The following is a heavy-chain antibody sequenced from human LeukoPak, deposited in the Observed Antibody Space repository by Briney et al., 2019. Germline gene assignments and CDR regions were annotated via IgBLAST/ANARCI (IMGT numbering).Heavy chain of an antibody. CDR1: GYTFTGYY. V-gene: IGHV1-2*06. CDR2: INPNSGGT. D-gene: IGHD3-3*01. CDR3: ARDSFPYLVTIPY. J-gene: IGHJ4*02. Sequence: GASVKVSCKASGYTFTGYYMHWVRQAPGQGLEWMGRINPNSGGTNYAQKFQGGVTMTRDTSISTAYMELSRLRSDDTAVYYCARDSFPYLVTIPYWGQGTLVTVSS.